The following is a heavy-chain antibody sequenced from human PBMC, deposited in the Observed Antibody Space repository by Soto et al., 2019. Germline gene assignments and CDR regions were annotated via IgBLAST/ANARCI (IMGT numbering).Heavy chain of an antibody. D-gene: IGHD3-22*01. J-gene: IGHJ3*02. CDR1: GFTFSSYD. Sequence: SGFTFSSYDMHWVRQATGKGLEWVSAIGTAGDTYYPGSVKGRFTISRENAKNSLYLQMNSLRAGDTAVYYCARGDYYDSSGYYSPSAFDIWGQGTMVTVS. CDR2: IGTAGDT. V-gene: IGHV3-13*01. CDR3: ARGDYYDSSGYYSPSAFDI.